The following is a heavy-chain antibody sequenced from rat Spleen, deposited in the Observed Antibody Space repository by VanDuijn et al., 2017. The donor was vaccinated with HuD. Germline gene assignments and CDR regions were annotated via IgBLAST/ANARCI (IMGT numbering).Heavy chain of an antibody. CDR2: ISYGDSSGHSST. CDR1: GFTFSDYG. D-gene: IGHD1-10*01. CDR3: ARHGIYNNYGWFAY. V-gene: IGHV5-29*01. J-gene: IGHJ3*01. Sequence: EVQLVESGGGLVQPGRSLRLSCAASGFTFSDYGMAWVRQAPTKGLEWVATISYGDSSGHSSTYYRDSVKGRFTISRANAKSTLYLQMDSLRSEDTATYSGARHGIYNNYGWFAYWGQGTLVTVSS.